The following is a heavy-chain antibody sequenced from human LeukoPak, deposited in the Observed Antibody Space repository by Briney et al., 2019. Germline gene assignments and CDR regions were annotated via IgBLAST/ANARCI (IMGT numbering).Heavy chain of an antibody. CDR1: GGSISSGGHS. CDR3: ARGRFGRNWYFDL. J-gene: IGHJ2*01. V-gene: IGHV4-30-2*01. Sequence: SETLSLTCAVSGGSISSGGHSWGWIRQPQGKGLEWIGYIYHSGSTYYNPSLKSRVTISVDRSKNQFSLKLSSVTAADTAVYYCARGRFGRNWYFDLWGRGTLVTVSS. CDR2: IYHSGST. D-gene: IGHD3-3*01.